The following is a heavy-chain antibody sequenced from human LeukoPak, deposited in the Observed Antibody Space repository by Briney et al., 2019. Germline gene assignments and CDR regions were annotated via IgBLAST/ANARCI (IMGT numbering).Heavy chain of an antibody. V-gene: IGHV4-34*01. CDR1: GGSFSGY. CDR3: ARGKSGYDAFDI. Sequence: SQTLSLTCAVYGGSFSGYWSWIRKPPGKGLQWIGEINHSGSTNYNPSLKSRVTISVDTSKNQFSLNLSSVTAADTAVYYCARGKSGYDAFDIWGQGTMVSVSS. D-gene: IGHD5-12*01. CDR2: INHSGST. J-gene: IGHJ3*02.